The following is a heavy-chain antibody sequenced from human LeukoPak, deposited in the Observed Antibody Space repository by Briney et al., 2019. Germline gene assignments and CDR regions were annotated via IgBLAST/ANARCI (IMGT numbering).Heavy chain of an antibody. CDR3: AMHYGSGSYLDY. CDR2: IYYSGST. V-gene: IGHV4-39*01. J-gene: IGHJ4*02. Sequence: SSETLSLTCTVSGGSISSSSYYWGWVRQPPGRGREWIGSIYYSGSTYYNPSLKSRVTISVDTSKNQFSLKLSSVTAADTAVYYCAMHYGSGSYLDYWGQGTLVTVSS. CDR1: GGSISSSSYY. D-gene: IGHD3-10*01.